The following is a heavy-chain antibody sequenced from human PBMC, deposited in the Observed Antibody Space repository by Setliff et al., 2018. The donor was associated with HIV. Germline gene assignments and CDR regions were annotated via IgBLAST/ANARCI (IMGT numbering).Heavy chain of an antibody. J-gene: IGHJ6*03. CDR3: ARDVPWGDYYYYMDV. Sequence: SETLSLTCTVSGGSISSYYWSWIRQPAGKGLEWIGHIYTSGSTNYNPSLKSRVTMSVDTSKNQFSLKLSSVTAADTAVYYCARDVPWGDYYYYMDVWGKGTTVTVS. V-gene: IGHV4-4*07. CDR2: IYTSGST. CDR1: GGSISSYY. D-gene: IGHD3-16*01.